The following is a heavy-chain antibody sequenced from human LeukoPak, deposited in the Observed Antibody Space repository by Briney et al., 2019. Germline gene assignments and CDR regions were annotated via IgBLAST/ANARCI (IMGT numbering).Heavy chain of an antibody. V-gene: IGHV4-38-2*02. CDR1: GYSISSGYY. D-gene: IGHD3-22*01. CDR2: IYYSGST. J-gene: IGHJ3*02. CDR3: ASGNLYYYDSSGYYWNAFDI. Sequence: SETLSLTCTVSGYSISSGYYWGWIRQPPGKGLEWIGSIYYSGSTYYNPSLKSRVTISVDTSKNQFSLKLSSVTAADTAVYYCASGNLYYYDSSGYYWNAFDIWGQGTMVTVSS.